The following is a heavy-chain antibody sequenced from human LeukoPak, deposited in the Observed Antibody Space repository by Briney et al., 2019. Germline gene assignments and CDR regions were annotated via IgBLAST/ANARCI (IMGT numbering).Heavy chain of an antibody. Sequence: GGSLRLSCAASGFTFSSYWMSWVRQAPGKGLEWVASIKQDAGTEYSVDSLKGRFTISRDNAYNSLYLQMNSLRAEDTAVYFCARGSRDSSGYRYYLNYWGKGTLVTVSS. J-gene: IGHJ4*02. V-gene: IGHV3-7*01. CDR3: ARGSRDSSGYRYYLNY. CDR2: IKQDAGTE. CDR1: GFTFSSYW. D-gene: IGHD3-22*01.